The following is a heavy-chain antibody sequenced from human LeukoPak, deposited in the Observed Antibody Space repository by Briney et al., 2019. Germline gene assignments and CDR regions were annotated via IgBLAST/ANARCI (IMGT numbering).Heavy chain of an antibody. CDR2: INHSGST. CDR1: GGSFSGYY. Sequence: SETLSLTCAVYGGSFSGYYWSWIRQPLGKGLEWIGEINHSGSTNYNPSLKSRITISVDTPKNQLSLKLSSVTAADTAVYYCARRRIKYCRGGSCYSGSGWFHPGGQRTLVTVSS. J-gene: IGHJ5*02. V-gene: IGHV4-34*01. CDR3: ARRRIKYCRGGSCYSGSGWFHP. D-gene: IGHD2-15*01.